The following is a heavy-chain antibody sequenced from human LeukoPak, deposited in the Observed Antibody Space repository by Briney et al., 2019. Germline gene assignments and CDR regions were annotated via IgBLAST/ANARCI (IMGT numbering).Heavy chain of an antibody. J-gene: IGHJ6*02. CDR3: ARAGRGIFGVVIISAMGV. CDR1: GFTFSSYW. CDR2: IKQDGSEK. Sequence: GGSLRLSCAASGFTFSSYWMSWVRQAPGEGLEWVANIKQDGSEKYYVDSVKGRFTISRDNAKNSLYLQMNSLRAEDTAVCYCARAGRGIFGVVIISAMGVWGQGTTVTVSS. D-gene: IGHD3-3*01. V-gene: IGHV3-7*01.